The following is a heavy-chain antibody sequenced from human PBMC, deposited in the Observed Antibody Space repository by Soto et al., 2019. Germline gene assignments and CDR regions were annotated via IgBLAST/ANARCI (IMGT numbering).Heavy chain of an antibody. Sequence: QITLKESGPTLVKPTQTLTLTCTFYGFSLSTHTVGVAWIRQPPGKALEWLARIYWDEAKRYSPYLKHRLTITKDTSKNQVVLTRTNMDPVDTSTYYCAHIVPFDFRGYNFEFWGQGILVTVSS. V-gene: IGHV2-5*02. CDR1: GFSLSTHTVG. CDR2: IYWDEAK. D-gene: IGHD3-9*01. J-gene: IGHJ4*02. CDR3: AHIVPFDFRGYNFEF.